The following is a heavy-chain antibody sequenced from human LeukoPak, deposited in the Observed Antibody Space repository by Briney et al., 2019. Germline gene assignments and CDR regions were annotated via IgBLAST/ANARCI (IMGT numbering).Heavy chain of an antibody. J-gene: IGHJ4*02. Sequence: PGGSLRLSCAASGFTFSSYGMHWVRQAPGKGLEWVAFIRHDGSNKYYADSVKGRFTISRDNSKNTLYLQMNSLRAEDTAVYYCAKETIEDGYGDYWGQGTLVTVSS. CDR1: GFTFSSYG. CDR3: AKETIEDGYGDY. D-gene: IGHD5-24*01. CDR2: IRHDGSNK. V-gene: IGHV3-30*02.